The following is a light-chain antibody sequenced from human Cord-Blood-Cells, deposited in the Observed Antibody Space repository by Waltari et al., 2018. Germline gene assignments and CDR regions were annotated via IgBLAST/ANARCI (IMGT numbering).Light chain of an antibody. V-gene: IGKV1-9*01. Sequence: DIQLSQSASLLSASVGERVNITCRASQGISSYLAWYPQKPGKAPKLLIYAASTLQSGVPSRFSGSGSGTEFTLTISSLQPEDFATYYCQQLNSYPLTFGGGTKVEIK. CDR1: QGISSY. J-gene: IGKJ4*01. CDR3: QQLNSYPLT. CDR2: AAS.